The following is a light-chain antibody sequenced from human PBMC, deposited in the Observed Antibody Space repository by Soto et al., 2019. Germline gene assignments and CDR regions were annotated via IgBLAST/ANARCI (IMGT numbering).Light chain of an antibody. CDR3: QQSYSTLDYT. CDR1: QRISNY. Sequence: DIQMTQSPSSLSASVGDRVTITCRASQRISNYLNWYQHKPGKAPRLLIYAASSLQSGVPSRFSGSGYGTGFTLTISSLQPEDFATYYCQQSYSTLDYTFGQGTKVEIK. CDR2: AAS. V-gene: IGKV1-39*01. J-gene: IGKJ2*01.